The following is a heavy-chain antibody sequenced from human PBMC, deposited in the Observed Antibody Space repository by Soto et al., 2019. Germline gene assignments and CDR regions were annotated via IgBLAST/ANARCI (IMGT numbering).Heavy chain of an antibody. Sequence: QVQLVQSGAEVTKPGASVELSCKASGYKFTTYYIHWMRQAPGQGLEWMGLIRPSGGDTPYAEKFLSRISMTRDTSTSTVYMELTSLTSEDTAVYYCARIEGSGSAVGDWGQGTLVTVSS. CDR2: IRPSGGDT. CDR3: ARIEGSGSAVGD. J-gene: IGHJ1*01. V-gene: IGHV1-46*03. D-gene: IGHD1-26*01. CDR1: GYKFTTYY.